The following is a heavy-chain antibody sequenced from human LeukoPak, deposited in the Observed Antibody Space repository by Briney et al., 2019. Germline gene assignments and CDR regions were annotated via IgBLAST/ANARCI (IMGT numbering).Heavy chain of an antibody. J-gene: IGHJ6*02. CDR3: ARDTAPYYYGMDV. V-gene: IGHV1-2*06. D-gene: IGHD5-18*01. Sequence: GASVKVSCTASGYTFTGYYMHWVRQAPGQGLEWMGRINPNSGGTNYAQKFQGRVTMTRDTSISTAYMELSRLRSDDTAVYYCARDTAPYYYGMDVWGQGTTVTVSS. CDR2: INPNSGGT. CDR1: GYTFTGYY.